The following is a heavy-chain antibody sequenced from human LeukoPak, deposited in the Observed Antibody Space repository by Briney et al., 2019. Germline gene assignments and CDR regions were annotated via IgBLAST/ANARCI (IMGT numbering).Heavy chain of an antibody. CDR3: ARGAFGVYAFDI. CDR2: INTDGRTT. D-gene: IGHD3-3*01. V-gene: IGHV3-74*01. Sequence: PGGSLRLSCAASGFTFNNYWIHWVRQAPGKGLVWVSRINTDGRTTTYADSVKGRFTISRDNAKNTLYVQMNSLRAEDTAVYYCARGAFGVYAFDIWGQGTMVTVSS. CDR1: GFTFNNYW. J-gene: IGHJ3*02.